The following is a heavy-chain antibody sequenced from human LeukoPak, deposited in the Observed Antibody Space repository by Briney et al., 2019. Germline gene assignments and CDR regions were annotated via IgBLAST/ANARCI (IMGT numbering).Heavy chain of an antibody. V-gene: IGHV3-21*01. CDR3: ARDLGGYSYGP. Sequence: PGGSLRLSCVASGVTLSNYAMSWARQAPGKGLEWVSGISSSSSYIYYADSVKGRFTIYRDNAKNSLYLQMNSLRAEDTAVYYCARDLGGYSYGPWGQGTLVTVSS. J-gene: IGHJ5*02. CDR2: ISSSSSYI. CDR1: GVTLSNYA. D-gene: IGHD5-18*01.